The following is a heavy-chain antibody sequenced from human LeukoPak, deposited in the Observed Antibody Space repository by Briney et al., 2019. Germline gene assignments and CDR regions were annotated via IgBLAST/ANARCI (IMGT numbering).Heavy chain of an antibody. D-gene: IGHD2-2*01. CDR2: INPNSGGT. CDR3: ATRPPQPFFYYFDY. V-gene: IGHV1-2*02. J-gene: IGHJ4*02. Sequence: ASVKVSCKASGYTFTGYYMHWVRQAPGQGLEWMGWINPNSGGTKYAQKFQGRVTMTSDASISTAYMELSSLRSDDTAVYYCATRPPQPFFYYFDYGARGALVTVSS. CDR1: GYTFTGYY.